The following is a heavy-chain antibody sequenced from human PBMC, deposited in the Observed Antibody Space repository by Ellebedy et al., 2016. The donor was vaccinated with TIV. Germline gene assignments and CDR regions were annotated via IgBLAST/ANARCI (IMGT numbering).Heavy chain of an antibody. CDR1: GFTFSSYG. V-gene: IGHV3-33*01. J-gene: IGHJ4*02. CDR2: ICSDGNNK. Sequence: PGGSLRLSCAASGFTFSSYGMHWFLQAPGKGLEWVAVICSDGNNKDYADSVKGRFTISRDNFKNTMYLQMNSLRAEDTAVYYCARDAGYNWNARYFDYWGQGPLVTVSS. D-gene: IGHD1-1*01. CDR3: ARDAGYNWNARYFDY.